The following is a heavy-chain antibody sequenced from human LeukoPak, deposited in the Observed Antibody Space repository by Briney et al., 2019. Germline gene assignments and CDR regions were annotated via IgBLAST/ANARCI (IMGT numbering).Heavy chain of an antibody. CDR2: TNPNSGNT. Sequence: GASVKVSCKASGYTFTSYDINWVRQATGQGLEWMGWTNPNSGNTGYAQKFQGRVTMTRNTSISTAYMELSSLRSEDTAVYYCARGRLGIAAAGRRRHQGYFQHWGQGTLVTVSS. D-gene: IGHD6-13*01. V-gene: IGHV1-8*01. CDR3: ARGRLGIAAAGRRRHQGYFQH. J-gene: IGHJ1*01. CDR1: GYTFTSYD.